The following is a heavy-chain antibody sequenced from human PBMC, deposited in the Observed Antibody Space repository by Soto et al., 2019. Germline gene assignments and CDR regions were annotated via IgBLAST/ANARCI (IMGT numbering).Heavy chain of an antibody. CDR2: INSDGSST. Sequence: GGSLRLSCAASGFTFSSYWMHWVRQAPGKGLVWVSRINSDGSSTSYADSVKGRFTISRDNAKNTLYLQMNSLRAEDTAVYYCARAYDFWSGYYDYWGQGTLVTVSS. D-gene: IGHD3-3*01. J-gene: IGHJ4*02. CDR1: GFTFSSYW. V-gene: IGHV3-74*01. CDR3: ARAYDFWSGYYDY.